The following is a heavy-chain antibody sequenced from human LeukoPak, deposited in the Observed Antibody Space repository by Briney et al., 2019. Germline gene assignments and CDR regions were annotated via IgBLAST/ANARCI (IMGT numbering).Heavy chain of an antibody. CDR1: GFSLRHYS. J-gene: IGHJ6*02. Sequence: GGSLRLSCAAFGFSLRHYSVTWVRQASGKGLEWVSYIGVTGSPTYYADSVKARFTISRDDAKESLYLQMNSLRAEDTAVYYCARNAWKSSDSGRGRMDVWGQGTSVTVSS. V-gene: IGHV3-48*01. CDR3: ARNAWKSSDSGRGRMDV. CDR2: IGVTGSPT. D-gene: IGHD3-10*01.